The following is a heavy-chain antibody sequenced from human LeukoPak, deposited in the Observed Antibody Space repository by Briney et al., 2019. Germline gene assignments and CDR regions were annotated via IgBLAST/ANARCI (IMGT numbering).Heavy chain of an antibody. D-gene: IGHD5-24*01. CDR2: IRSKANSDTT. Sequence: PGGSQRLSRAASGYTFRGSAMHGARQASGKGWEWVGRIRSKANSDTTTYAASVKGRFTITRDDSKSTAYLQMNSLKTEDTAVYYCTSRGEMATIGDWGQGTLVTVSA. CDR1: GYTFRGSA. V-gene: IGHV3-73*01. CDR3: TSRGEMATIGD. J-gene: IGHJ4*02.